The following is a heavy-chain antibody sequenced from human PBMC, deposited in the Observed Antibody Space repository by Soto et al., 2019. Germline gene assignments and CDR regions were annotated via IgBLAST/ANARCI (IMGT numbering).Heavy chain of an antibody. Sequence: SVKVSCKASGGTFSSYAISWVRQAPGQGLEWMGGIIPIFGTANYAQKFQGRVTITADESTSTAYMEMSCLRSEDTAVYYCAINPDSSGYYFLNKGNDYWGQGTLVTVSSGKRPVYYCARDPVVVPAAKVVLGNYFDYWGQGTLVTVSS. CDR2: IIPIFGTA. V-gene: IGHV1-69*13. CDR1: GGTFSSYA. D-gene: IGHD2-2*01. J-gene: IGHJ4*02. CDR3: AINPDSSGYYFLNKGNDYWGQGTLVTVSSGKRPVYYCARDPVVVPAAKVVLGNYFDY.